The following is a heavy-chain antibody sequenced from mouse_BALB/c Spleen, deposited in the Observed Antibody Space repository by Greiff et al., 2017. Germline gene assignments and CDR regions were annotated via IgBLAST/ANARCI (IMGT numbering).Heavy chain of an antibody. J-gene: IGHJ3*01. CDR2: ISYSGST. D-gene: IGHD1-1*01. CDR3: ASEEPHYYVSPFAY. V-gene: IGHV3-8*02. CDR1: GDSITSGY. Sequence: EVKLMESGPSLVKPSQTLSLTCSVTGDSITSGYWNWIRKFPGNKLEYMGYISYSGSTYYNPSLKSRISITRDTSKNQYYLQLNSVTTEDTATYYCASEEPHYYVSPFAYWGQGTLVTVSA.